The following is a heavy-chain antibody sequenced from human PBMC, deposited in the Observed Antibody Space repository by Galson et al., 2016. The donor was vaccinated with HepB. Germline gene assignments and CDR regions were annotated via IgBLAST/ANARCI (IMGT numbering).Heavy chain of an antibody. CDR2: ISYDGSNK. V-gene: IGHV3-30-3*01. CDR1: GFTFSSYA. D-gene: IGHD2-2*01. CDR3: ARGANPAAFDY. Sequence: SLRLSCAASGFTFSSYAMHWVRQAPGKGLEWVAVISYDGSNKYYADSVKGRFTISRDNSKNTLYLQMNSLRAEDTAVYYCARGANPAAFDYWGQGTLVTVSS. J-gene: IGHJ4*02.